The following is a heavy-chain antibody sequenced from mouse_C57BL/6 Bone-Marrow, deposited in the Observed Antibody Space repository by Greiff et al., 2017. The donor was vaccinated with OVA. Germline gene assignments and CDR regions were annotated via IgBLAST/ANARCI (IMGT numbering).Heavy chain of an antibody. J-gene: IGHJ4*01. Sequence: VKLMESGAELVKPGASVKLSCKASGYTFTEYTIHWVKQRSGQGLEWIGWFYPGSGSIKYNEKFKDKATLTADKSSSTVYMELSRLTSEDSAVYVCARHEKTYGFPLAMDYWGQGTSVTVSS. CDR1: GYTFTEYT. CDR2: FYPGSGSI. CDR3: ARHEKTYGFPLAMDY. D-gene: IGHD2-2*01. V-gene: IGHV1-62-2*01.